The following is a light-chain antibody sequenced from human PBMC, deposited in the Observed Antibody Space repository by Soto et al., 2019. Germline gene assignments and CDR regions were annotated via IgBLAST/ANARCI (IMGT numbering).Light chain of an antibody. CDR3: QQYNNWPGT. CDR1: QSVSSN. CDR2: GAS. V-gene: IGKV3-15*01. J-gene: IGKJ4*01. Sequence: EIVMTQSPATPSVSPGERAPPSRRASQSVSSNLAWYQQKPGQAPRLLIYGASTRATGIPARFSGSGSGTEFTLTISSLQSEDFAVYYCQQYNNWPGTFGGGTKV.